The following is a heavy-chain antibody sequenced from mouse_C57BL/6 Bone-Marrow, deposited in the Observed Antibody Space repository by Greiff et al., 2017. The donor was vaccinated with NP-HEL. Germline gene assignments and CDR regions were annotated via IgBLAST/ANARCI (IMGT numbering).Heavy chain of an antibody. V-gene: IGHV3-6*01. CDR2: ISYDGSN. CDR1: GYSITSGYY. D-gene: IGHD4-1*01. CDR3: ARGKIKLGRYFDV. J-gene: IGHJ1*03. Sequence: EVKLQESGPGLVKPSQSLSLPCSVTGYSITSGYYWNWIRQFPGNKLEWMGYISYDGSNNYNPSLKNRISITRDTSKNQFFLKLNSVTTEDTATYYCARGKIKLGRYFDVWGTGTTVTVSS.